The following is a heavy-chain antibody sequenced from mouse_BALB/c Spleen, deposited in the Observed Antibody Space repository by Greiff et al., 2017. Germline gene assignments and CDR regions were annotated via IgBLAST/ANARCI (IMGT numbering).Heavy chain of an antibody. V-gene: IGHV3-8*02. CDR2: ISYSGST. CDR1: GDSITSGY. Sequence: VQLKESGPSLVKPSQTLSLTCSVTGDSITSGYWNWIRKFPGNKLEYMGYISYSGSTYYNPSLKSRISITRDTSKNQYYLQLNSVTTEDTATYYCASPHYYGSTSWFAYWGQGTLVTVSA. CDR3: ASPHYYGSTSWFAY. J-gene: IGHJ3*01. D-gene: IGHD1-1*01.